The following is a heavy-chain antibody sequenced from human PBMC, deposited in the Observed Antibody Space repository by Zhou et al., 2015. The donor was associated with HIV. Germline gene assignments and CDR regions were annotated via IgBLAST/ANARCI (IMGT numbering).Heavy chain of an antibody. V-gene: IGHV3-9*01. CDR1: GFTFDDYA. D-gene: IGHD3-22*01. J-gene: IGHJ4*02. CDR3: XRYYYDSSGPFDY. Sequence: EVQLVESGGGLVQPGRSLRLSCAASGFTFDDYAMHWVRQAPGKGLEWVSGISWNSGSIDYADSVKGRFTISRDNARNSLYLQMNSLRAEDTAFYYCXRYYYDSSGPFDYWGQGTLVTVSS. CDR2: ISWNSGSI.